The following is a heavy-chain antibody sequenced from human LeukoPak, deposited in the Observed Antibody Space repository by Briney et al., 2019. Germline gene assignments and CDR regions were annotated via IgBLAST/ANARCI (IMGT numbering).Heavy chain of an antibody. CDR2: ISSSSSYI. J-gene: IGHJ4*02. CDR1: GFTFGIYS. CDR3: ARGQSRGGDPAFYYFDY. Sequence: PGGSLRLSCAASGFTFGIYSMNWVRQAPGKGLEWVSSISSSSSYIYYADSVQGRFTISRDNTKNSLYLQMNSLRAEDTAVYYCARGQSRGGDPAFYYFDYWGQGTLVTVSS. V-gene: IGHV3-21*01. D-gene: IGHD2-21*02.